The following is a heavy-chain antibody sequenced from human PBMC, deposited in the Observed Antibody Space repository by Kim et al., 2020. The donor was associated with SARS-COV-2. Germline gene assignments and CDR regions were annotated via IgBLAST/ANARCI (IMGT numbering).Heavy chain of an antibody. D-gene: IGHD2-2*01. CDR1: GFTFSSYS. J-gene: IGHJ4*02. CDR2: ISSSSSYI. V-gene: IGHV3-21*01. CDR3: ARGFEVVPAEVFEPIDY. Sequence: GGSLRLSCAASGFTFSSYSMNWVRQAPGKGLEWVSSISSSSSYIYYADSVKGRFTISRDNAKNSLYLQMNSLRAEDTAVYYCARGFEVVPAEVFEPIDYWGQGTLVTVSS.